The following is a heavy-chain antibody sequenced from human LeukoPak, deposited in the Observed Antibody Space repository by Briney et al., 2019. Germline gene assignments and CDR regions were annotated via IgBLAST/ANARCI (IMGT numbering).Heavy chain of an antibody. CDR1: GFTFSNAW. CDR3: ARDYNDYYYYYMDV. J-gene: IGHJ6*03. D-gene: IGHD3-10*01. CDR2: ISSSSSYI. V-gene: IGHV3-21*01. Sequence: GGSLRLSCAASGFTFSNAWMSWVRQAPGKGLEWVSSISSSSSYIYYADSVKGRFTISRDNAKNSLYLQMNSLRAEDTAVYYCARDYNDYYYYYMDVWGKGTTVTVSS.